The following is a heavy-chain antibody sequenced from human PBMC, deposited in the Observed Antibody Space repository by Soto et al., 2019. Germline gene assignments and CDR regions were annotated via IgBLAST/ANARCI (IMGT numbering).Heavy chain of an antibody. Sequence: ASVKVSCKASGYTFTGYYMHWVRQAPGQGLEWMGWINPNSGGTNYAQKFQGWVTMTRDTSISTAYMELSRLRSDDTAVYYCASSIAAAGTPYYYYYYGMDVWGQGTTVTAP. D-gene: IGHD6-13*01. CDR2: INPNSGGT. CDR1: GYTFTGYY. J-gene: IGHJ6*02. CDR3: ASSIAAAGTPYYYYYYGMDV. V-gene: IGHV1-2*04.